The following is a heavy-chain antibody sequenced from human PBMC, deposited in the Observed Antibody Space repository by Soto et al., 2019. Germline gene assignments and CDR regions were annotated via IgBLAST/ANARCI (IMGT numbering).Heavy chain of an antibody. V-gene: IGHV4-34*01. Sequence: SETLSLTCAVYGGSFSGYYWSWIRQPPGKGLEWIGEINHSGSTNYNPSLKSRVTISVDTSKNQFSLKLSSVTAADTAMYYCARGSVMWVAARPHSLFDYWGQGTLVTVSS. J-gene: IGHJ4*02. CDR3: ARGSVMWVAARPHSLFDY. CDR2: INHSGST. CDR1: GGSFSGYY. D-gene: IGHD6-6*01.